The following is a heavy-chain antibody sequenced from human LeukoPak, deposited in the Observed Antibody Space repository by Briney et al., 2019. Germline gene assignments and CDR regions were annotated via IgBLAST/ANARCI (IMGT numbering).Heavy chain of an antibody. CDR2: MNPNSGNT. CDR1: GYTFTSYD. CDR3: ALRVSYSSSWYPSFDY. J-gene: IGHJ4*02. D-gene: IGHD6-13*01. Sequence: ASVKVSRKASGYTFTSYDINWVRQATGQGLEWMGWMNPNSGNTGYAQKFQGRVTITRNTSISTAYMELSSLRSEDTAVYYCALRVSYSSSWYPSFDYWGQGTLVTVSS. V-gene: IGHV1-8*03.